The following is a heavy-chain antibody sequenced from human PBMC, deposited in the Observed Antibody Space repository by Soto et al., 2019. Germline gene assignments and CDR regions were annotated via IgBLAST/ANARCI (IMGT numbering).Heavy chain of an antibody. J-gene: IGHJ4*02. D-gene: IGHD3-3*01. V-gene: IGHV3-23*01. CDR3: AKNLDDFWSGPGFDY. CDR2: ISGSGGST. Sequence: GGSLRLSCAASGFTFSSYAMSWVRQAPGKGLEWVSAISGSGGSTYYADSVKGRFTISRDNSKNTLYLQMNSLRAEDTAVYYCAKNLDDFWSGPGFDYWGQGTLVTVSS. CDR1: GFTFSSYA.